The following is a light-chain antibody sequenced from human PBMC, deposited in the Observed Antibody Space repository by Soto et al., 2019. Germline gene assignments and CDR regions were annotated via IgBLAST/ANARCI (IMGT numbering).Light chain of an antibody. Sequence: QSVLTQPASVCGSPGQWITLSCTGTGSDIGVYIYVSWYQHHPGKAPKLLIYDVSNRPSGVSNRFSGSKSGNTASLTISGLQVEDEADYFCSTYTSSRTRFGGGTKLTVL. CDR1: GSDIGVYIY. CDR2: DVS. V-gene: IGLV2-14*03. CDR3: STYTSSRTR. J-gene: IGLJ2*01.